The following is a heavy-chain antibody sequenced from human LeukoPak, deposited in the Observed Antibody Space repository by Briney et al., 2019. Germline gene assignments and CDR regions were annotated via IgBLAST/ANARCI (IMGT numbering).Heavy chain of an antibody. D-gene: IGHD6-6*01. CDR3: ARDHTPHSSSSDAVDY. CDR2: IKQDGSEK. V-gene: IGHV3-7*01. J-gene: IGHJ4*02. Sequence: GGSLRLSCAASGFTFSSYWMGWVRQAPGKGLEWVANIKQDGSEKYYVDSVKGRFTISRDNAKNSLYLQMNSLRAEDTAVYYCARDHTPHSSSSDAVDYWGQGTLVTVSS. CDR1: GFTFSSYW.